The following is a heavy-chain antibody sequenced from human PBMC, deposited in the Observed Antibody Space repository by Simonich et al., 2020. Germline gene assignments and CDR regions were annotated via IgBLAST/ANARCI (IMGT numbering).Heavy chain of an antibody. J-gene: IGHJ4*02. CDR1: GGSISSSSYY. V-gene: IGHV4-39*01. CDR3: ARQRVLMVYAIDY. Sequence: QLQLQESGPGLVKPSETLSLTCTVSGGSISSSSYYWGWIRQPPGNGLEWIRSIYYSGGTYYNPYLKSRVTISVDTSKNQFSLKLSSVTAADTAVYYCARQRVLMVYAIDYWGQGTLVTVSS. D-gene: IGHD2-8*01. CDR2: IYYSGGT.